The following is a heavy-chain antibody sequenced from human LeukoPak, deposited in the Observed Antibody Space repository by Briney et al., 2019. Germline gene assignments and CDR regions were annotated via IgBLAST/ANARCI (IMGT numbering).Heavy chain of an antibody. J-gene: IGHJ4*02. V-gene: IGHV3-7*03. D-gene: IGHD1-26*01. CDR1: GLTLSNYW. Sequence: SGGSLRLSRTASGLTLSNYWMIWVRQAPGKGLQWVAKIKQDGSEKYYVDSVKGRFTISRDNAENSLYLQMNSLRVEDTAVYYCAARSSGNPYFWGQGTLVTVSS. CDR2: IKQDGSEK. CDR3: AARSSGNPYF.